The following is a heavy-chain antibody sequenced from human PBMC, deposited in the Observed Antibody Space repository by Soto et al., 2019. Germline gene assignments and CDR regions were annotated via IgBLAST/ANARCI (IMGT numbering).Heavy chain of an antibody. CDR1: GFTFSAAA. Sequence: EVQLVESGGGLVQPGSSLRLSCAASGFTFSAAAIHWVRQASGKGLEWVGRDRTKNNNYATTYAASVTGRFTISRDDSRNTAFLQMSSLKTEDTAIYYCTSYDNSGYFYLNYWGQGTLVTVSS. D-gene: IGHD3-22*01. CDR2: DRTKNNNYAT. J-gene: IGHJ4*02. V-gene: IGHV3-73*02. CDR3: TSYDNSGYFYLNY.